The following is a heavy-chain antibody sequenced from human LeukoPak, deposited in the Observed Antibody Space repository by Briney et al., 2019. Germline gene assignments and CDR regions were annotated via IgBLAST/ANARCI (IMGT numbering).Heavy chain of an antibody. CDR2: ISSDSYTT. V-gene: IGHV3-48*02. J-gene: IGHJ4*02. D-gene: IGHD5-24*01. Sequence: GGSLRLSCVASGFTFSSYSMNWVPQAPGKGLEWVSYISSDSYTTYYAESVKGRFTISRDNAKNSLFLQMNSLGDDDKALYYCVRDSERAGYTFSDWGQGTLVAVS. CDR1: GFTFSSYS. CDR3: VRDSERAGYTFSD.